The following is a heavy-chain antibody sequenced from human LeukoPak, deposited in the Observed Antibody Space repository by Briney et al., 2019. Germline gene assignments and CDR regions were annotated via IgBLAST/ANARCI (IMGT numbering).Heavy chain of an antibody. CDR1: GFTFGGYA. D-gene: IGHD2-15*01. CDR2: IRSKAYGGTT. Sequence: PGGSLRLSCTASGFTFGGYAMSWVRQAPGKGLEWGGFIRSKAYGGTTEYAASVKGRFTISRDDSKSIAYLQMNSLKTEDTAVYYCTTYCSGGSCYEWFDPWGQGTLVTVSS. V-gene: IGHV3-49*04. J-gene: IGHJ5*02. CDR3: TTYCSGGSCYEWFDP.